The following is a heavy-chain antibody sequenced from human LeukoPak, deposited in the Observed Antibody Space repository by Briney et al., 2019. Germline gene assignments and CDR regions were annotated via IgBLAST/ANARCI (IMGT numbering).Heavy chain of an antibody. CDR2: IYPGDSDT. D-gene: IGHD2-15*01. CDR3: ARRGYCSGGDCHSSAFGI. V-gene: IGHV5-51*01. J-gene: IGHJ3*02. Sequence: GESLKNSCKGSGYSFTTYWIAWVRQMPGKGLEWMGIIYPGDSDTRNSPSFQGQVTISADKSISTAYLQWSSLKASDTAIYYCARRGYCSGGDCHSSAFGIWGQGTMVTVSS. CDR1: GYSFTTYW.